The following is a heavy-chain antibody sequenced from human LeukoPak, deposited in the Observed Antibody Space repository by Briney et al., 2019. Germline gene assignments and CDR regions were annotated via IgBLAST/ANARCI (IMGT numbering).Heavy chain of an antibody. CDR2: ISGSGGST. CDR3: AKGPSGSYYGFDM. D-gene: IGHD3-10*01. CDR1: GFTFSRYW. Sequence: GGSLRLSCAASGFTFSRYWMSWVRQAPGKGLEWVSAISGSGGSTYFPDSVKGRFTISRDNSKNTLHLQMNSLRAEDTALYYCAKGPSGSYYGFDMWGQGTMVTVSS. V-gene: IGHV3-23*01. J-gene: IGHJ3*02.